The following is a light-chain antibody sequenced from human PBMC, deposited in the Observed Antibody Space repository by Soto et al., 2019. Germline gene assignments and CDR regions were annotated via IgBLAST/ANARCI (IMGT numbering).Light chain of an antibody. J-gene: IGKJ5*01. CDR1: QSVSSY. CDR2: DAS. V-gene: IGKV3-11*01. CDR3: QQRSNWPSIT. Sequence: EIVLTQSPATLSLSPGERATLSCRASQSVSSYLAWYQQKPGQSPRLLIYDASTRAPGIPARFSGSGTGTDFTLTISSLEPEDSAVYHCQQRSNWPSITVGQGTRLESK.